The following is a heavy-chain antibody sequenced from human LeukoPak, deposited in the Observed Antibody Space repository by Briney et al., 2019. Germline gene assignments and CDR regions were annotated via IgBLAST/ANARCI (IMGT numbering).Heavy chain of an antibody. V-gene: IGHV3-43*02. CDR3: ATWAFYHNLNV. J-gene: IGHJ6*02. CDR1: GFTIGPYA. CDR2: IKADGSGT. D-gene: IGHD2/OR15-2a*01. Sequence: GGALRLSCAASGFTIGPYAMYWVRQGPGRGLEWVSVIKADGSGTFYADSVRGRFTTSRDNSKNSLYLQMNSLTSEDTALYYCATWAFYHNLNVWGQGTTVIVSS.